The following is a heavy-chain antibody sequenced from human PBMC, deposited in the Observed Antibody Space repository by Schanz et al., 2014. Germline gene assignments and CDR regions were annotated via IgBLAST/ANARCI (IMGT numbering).Heavy chain of an antibody. CDR1: GFTFSNYG. CDR3: AKHVRSLTGNDY. Sequence: VQLVESGGGVVQPGRSLRLSCAASGFTFSNYGMNWVRQAPEKGLEWVSYISSSSGTIYYADSVKGRFTISRDNSNNTVFLQMNSLRAEDTAVYYCAKHVRSLTGNDYWGQGTLVTGSS. D-gene: IGHD3-9*01. J-gene: IGHJ4*02. CDR2: ISSSSGTI. V-gene: IGHV3-48*01.